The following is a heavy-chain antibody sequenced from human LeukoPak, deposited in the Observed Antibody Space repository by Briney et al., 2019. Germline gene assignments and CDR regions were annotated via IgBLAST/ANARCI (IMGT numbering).Heavy chain of an antibody. Sequence: PGGSLRLSCAASGFTFASYAMYWVRLAPGKGLEWVAVQSSDGSDKFYAASVRGRFTISRDNSKHTLFLQMSSLRAEDTAVYYCARVLTTKQLLFDAFDVWGQGTMVTVSS. J-gene: IGHJ3*01. D-gene: IGHD6-6*01. CDR1: GFTFASYA. CDR3: ARVLTTKQLLFDAFDV. V-gene: IGHV3-30*15. CDR2: QSSDGSDK.